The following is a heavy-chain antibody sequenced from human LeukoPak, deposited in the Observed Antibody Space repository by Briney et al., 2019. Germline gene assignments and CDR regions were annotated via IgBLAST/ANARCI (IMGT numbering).Heavy chain of an antibody. Sequence: SETLSLTCAVSGYSISSGYYWGWIRQPPGKGLEWIGSIYHSGSTYYNPSLKSRVTISVDTSKNQFSLKLSSVTAADTAVYYCARDLGEYGSGSYLTTYFDYWGQGTLVTVSS. CDR1: GYSISSGYY. CDR2: IYHSGST. D-gene: IGHD3-10*01. CDR3: ARDLGEYGSGSYLTTYFDY. J-gene: IGHJ4*02. V-gene: IGHV4-38-2*02.